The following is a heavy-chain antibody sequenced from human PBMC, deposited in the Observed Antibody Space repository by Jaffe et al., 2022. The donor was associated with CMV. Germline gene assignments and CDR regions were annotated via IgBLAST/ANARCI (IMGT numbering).Heavy chain of an antibody. J-gene: IGHJ6*02. V-gene: IGHV3-15*01. CDR3: TTDLGWYYYYGMDV. D-gene: IGHD7-27*01. Sequence: EVQLVESGGGLVKPGGSLRLSCAASGFTFSNAWMSWVRQAPGKGLEWVGRIKSKTDGGTTDYAAPVKGRFTISRDDSKNTLYLQMNSLKTEDTAVYYCTTDLGWYYYYGMDVWGQGTTVTVSS. CDR1: GFTFSNAW. CDR2: IKSKTDGGTT.